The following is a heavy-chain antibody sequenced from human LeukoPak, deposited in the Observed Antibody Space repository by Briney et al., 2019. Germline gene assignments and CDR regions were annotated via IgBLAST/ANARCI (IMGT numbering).Heavy chain of an antibody. Sequence: GGSLRLSCVASGFTFSSYAMHWVRQAPGKGLEWVAIIWLDGSATYYGDSVKGRFTVSRDNSNNTLYLQMNSLRVEDTAVYYCARDLNREDFDYWGQGTLVAVSS. CDR2: IWLDGSAT. CDR3: ARDLNREDFDY. CDR1: GFTFSSYA. D-gene: IGHD1-14*01. V-gene: IGHV3-33*08. J-gene: IGHJ4*02.